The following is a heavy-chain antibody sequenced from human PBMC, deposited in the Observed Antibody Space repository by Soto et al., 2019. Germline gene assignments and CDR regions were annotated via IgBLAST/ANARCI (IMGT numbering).Heavy chain of an antibody. J-gene: IGHJ1*01. D-gene: IGHD3-10*01. V-gene: IGHV1-2*02. Sequence: QVQLVPSGAEGKQPGASVMVSCKSSGNTHTIYFIHWLRQAPGQGLEWMGWINSVSGGTNYAPRFRGRVSITRDKPSATAFMDLSGLRSDDTDVYYCARGGSHFAHLGHGTLVTVS. CDR3: ARGGSHFAH. CDR2: INSVSGGT. CDR1: GNTHTIYF.